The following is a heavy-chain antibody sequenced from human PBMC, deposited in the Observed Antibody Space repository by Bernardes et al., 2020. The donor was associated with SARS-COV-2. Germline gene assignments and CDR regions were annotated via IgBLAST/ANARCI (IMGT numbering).Heavy chain of an antibody. CDR1: GNTFTSYA. V-gene: IGHV1-69*13. J-gene: IGHJ3*02. CDR3: ARSGTYPDAFDI. CDR2: IIPLFGTT. D-gene: IGHD1-26*01. Sequence: SVTVSCKTSGNTFTSYAVIWVRQAPGQGLECMGWIIPLFGTTNYEQNFQGRVTIAADESTSTVYMELSSLRSEDTAMYYCARSGTYPDAFDIWCQGTMVTVSS.